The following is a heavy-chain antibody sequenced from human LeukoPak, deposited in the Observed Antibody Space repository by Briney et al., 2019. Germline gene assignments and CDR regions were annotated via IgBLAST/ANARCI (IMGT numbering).Heavy chain of an antibody. J-gene: IGHJ6*03. V-gene: IGHV4-34*01. CDR3: AREVRDFGSGRRLLGDYMDV. Sequence: SETLSLTCAVYGGSFSGYYWSWIRQPPGKGLEWIGEINHSGSTNYNPSLKSRVTISVDTSKNQFSLKLSSVTAADTAVYYCAREVRDFGSGRRLLGDYMDVWSKGTTVTVSS. CDR2: INHSGST. D-gene: IGHD3-10*01. CDR1: GGSFSGYY.